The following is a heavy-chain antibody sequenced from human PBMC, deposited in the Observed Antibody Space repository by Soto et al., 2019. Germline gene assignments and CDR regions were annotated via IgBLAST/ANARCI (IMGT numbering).Heavy chain of an antibody. CDR1: GGSFSGYY. CDR2: INHSGST. V-gene: IGHV4-34*01. Sequence: QSQTLSLTCAVYGGSFSGYYWSWIRQPPGKGLEWIGEINHSGSTNYNPSLKSRVTISVDTSQNQFSLKLGSVTAADTAVYYCARGPSSLVWFDPWGQGTLVTVSS. CDR3: ARGPSSLVWFDP. J-gene: IGHJ5*02. D-gene: IGHD6-13*01.